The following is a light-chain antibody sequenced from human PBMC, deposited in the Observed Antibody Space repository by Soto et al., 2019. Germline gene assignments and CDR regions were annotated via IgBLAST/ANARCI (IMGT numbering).Light chain of an antibody. Sequence: ERVLTQSPGTLALSPGETATLSCRASQSVSSDYLAWYQQKPGQPPRLLIYGASSRATGVPERFSGSGSGTDFTLTISSLEPEDFAVYYCQQHGSFFGGGTKVEIK. CDR2: GAS. CDR3: QQHGSF. V-gene: IGKV3-20*01. CDR1: QSVSSDY. J-gene: IGKJ4*01.